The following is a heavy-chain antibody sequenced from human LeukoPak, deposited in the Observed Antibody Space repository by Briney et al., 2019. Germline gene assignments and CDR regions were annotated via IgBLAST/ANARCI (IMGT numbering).Heavy chain of an antibody. CDR1: GGSFSGYY. V-gene: IGHV4-34*01. CDR2: INHSGST. J-gene: IGHJ6*03. CDR3: ASLYCSGGSCYYYYYYYMDV. Sequence: PSETLSLTRAVYGGSFSGYYWSWIRQPPGKGLEWIGEINHSGSTNYNPSLKSRVTISVDTSKNQFSLKLSSVTAADTAVYYCASLYCSGGSCYYYYYYYMDVWGKGTTVTVSS. D-gene: IGHD2-15*01.